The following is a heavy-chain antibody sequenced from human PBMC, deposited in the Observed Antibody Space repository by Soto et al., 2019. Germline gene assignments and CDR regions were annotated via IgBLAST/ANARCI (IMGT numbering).Heavy chain of an antibody. CDR3: AKVQGNIVVVPAAMQYYYYGLDV. CDR1: GFTFSDYY. J-gene: IGHJ6*02. V-gene: IGHV3-11*01. CDR2: ISSSGSTI. Sequence: GGSLRLSCAASGFTFSDYYMSWIRQAPGKGLEWVSYISSSGSTIYYADSVKGRFTISRDNSKNTLYLQMNSLRAEDTAVYYCAKVQGNIVVVPAAMQYYYYGLDVWGQGTTVTVSS. D-gene: IGHD2-2*01.